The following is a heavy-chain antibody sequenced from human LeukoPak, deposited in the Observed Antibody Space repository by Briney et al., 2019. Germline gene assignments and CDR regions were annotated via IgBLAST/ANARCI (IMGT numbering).Heavy chain of an antibody. D-gene: IGHD4-11*01. CDR2: IRFDGSIK. J-gene: IGHJ4*02. CDR3: AKEGRPPGTDNYSNWLFDDY. CDR1: GFTFSSYG. V-gene: IGHV3-30*02. Sequence: GGSLRHSCAASGFTFSSYGMHWVRQAPGKGLEWVAFIRFDGSIKYYAESVKGRFTISRDDSKNTLYVLMNSLRDEDTAVYYCAKEGRPPGTDNYSNWLFDDYWGQGTLVTVSS.